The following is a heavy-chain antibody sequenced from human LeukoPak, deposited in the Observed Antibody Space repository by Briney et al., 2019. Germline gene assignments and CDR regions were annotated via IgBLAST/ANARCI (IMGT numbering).Heavy chain of an antibody. V-gene: IGHV4-59*04. CDR3: ARHSVSGATDFDY. CDR2: IYYSGST. CDR1: GGSISSYY. J-gene: IGHJ4*02. Sequence: SETLSLTCTVSGGSISSYYWSWIRQPPGKGLEWIGYIYYSGSTYYNPSLKSRVTISVDTSKNQFSLKLSSVTAADTAVYYCARHSVSGATDFDYWGQGTLVTVSS. D-gene: IGHD1-26*01.